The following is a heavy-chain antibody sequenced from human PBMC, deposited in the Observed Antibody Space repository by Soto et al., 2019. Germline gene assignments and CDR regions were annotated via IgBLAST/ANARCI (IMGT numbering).Heavy chain of an antibody. Sequence: GSLRLSCAASGFTFSSYGMHWVRQAPGKGLEWVAVISYDGSNKYYADSVKGRFTISRDNSKNTLYLQMNSLRAEDTAVYYCAKEEDSSSWPFDYWGQGTLVTVSS. CDR2: ISYDGSNK. CDR1: GFTFSSYG. J-gene: IGHJ4*02. D-gene: IGHD6-13*01. CDR3: AKEEDSSSWPFDY. V-gene: IGHV3-30*18.